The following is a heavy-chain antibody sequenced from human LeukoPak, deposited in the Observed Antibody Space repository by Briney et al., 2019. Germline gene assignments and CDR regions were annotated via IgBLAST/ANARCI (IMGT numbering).Heavy chain of an antibody. Sequence: PGGSLRLSCAASGFTFDDYTMHWVRQAPGKGLEWVSLISWDGGSTYYADSVKGRFTISRDNSKNPLYLQMNSLRTEDTASYYCAKEAIDSATIDYWGQGTLVTVSS. CDR3: AKEAIDSATIDY. CDR1: GFTFDDYT. J-gene: IGHJ4*02. V-gene: IGHV3-43*01. D-gene: IGHD3-9*01. CDR2: ISWDGGST.